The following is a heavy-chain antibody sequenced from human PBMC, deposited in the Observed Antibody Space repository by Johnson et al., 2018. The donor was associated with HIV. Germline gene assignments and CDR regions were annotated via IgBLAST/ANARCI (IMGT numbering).Heavy chain of an antibody. D-gene: IGHD4-23*01. CDR2: IKQDGSNQ. CDR1: GFSFSNYW. CDR3: ATDLSRWELHPLSAFDI. Sequence: VQLVESGGGLLQTGGSLSLSCASSGFSFSNYWMSWVRQAPAKGLEWVAYIKQDGSNQYYGDSVKGRFTISRDNSKNTLYLQMNSLRAEDTDVYYCATDLSRWELHPLSAFDIWGQGTMVTVSS. J-gene: IGHJ3*02. V-gene: IGHV3-7*01.